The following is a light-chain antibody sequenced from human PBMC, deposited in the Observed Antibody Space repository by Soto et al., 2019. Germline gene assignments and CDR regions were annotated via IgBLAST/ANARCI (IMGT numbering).Light chain of an antibody. V-gene: IGKV3-11*01. CDR3: QQRSNWPLT. CDR1: QSVSSY. J-gene: IGKJ4*01. Sequence: EIVLTQSPATLPLSPGERATLSCRASQSVSSYLAWYQQKPGQAPRLLIYDASNRATGIPARFSGSGSGTDFTLTISSLEPEEFAVYYCQQRSNWPLTFGGGTKVEIK. CDR2: DAS.